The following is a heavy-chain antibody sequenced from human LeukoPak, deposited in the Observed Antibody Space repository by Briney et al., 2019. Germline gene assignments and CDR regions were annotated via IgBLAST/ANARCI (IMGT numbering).Heavy chain of an antibody. CDR3: ARDPSDYVWGSYWVFDI. Sequence: GASVKVSCKASGYTFTSYGISWVRQAPGQGLEWMGWINPNSGGTNYAQKFQGRVTMTRDTSISTAYMELRSLRSDDTAVYYCARDPSDYVWGSYWVFDIWGQGTMVTVSS. J-gene: IGHJ3*02. CDR2: INPNSGGT. D-gene: IGHD3-16*01. V-gene: IGHV1-2*02. CDR1: GYTFTSYG.